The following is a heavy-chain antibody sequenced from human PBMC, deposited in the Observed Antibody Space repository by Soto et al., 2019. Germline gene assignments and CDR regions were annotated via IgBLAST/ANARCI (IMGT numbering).Heavy chain of an antibody. D-gene: IGHD1-26*01. V-gene: IGHV3-33*01. CDR3: ARAEGDYSGSPWWYYGMDV. CDR2: IWYDGSNK. Sequence: QVQLVESGGGVVQPGRSLRLSCAASGLTFSSYGMHWVRQAPGKGLEWVAVIWYDGSNKYYADSVKGRFTISRDNSKNTLYLQMNSLRAEDTAVYYCARAEGDYSGSPWWYYGMDVWGQGTTVTVSS. CDR1: GLTFSSYG. J-gene: IGHJ6*02.